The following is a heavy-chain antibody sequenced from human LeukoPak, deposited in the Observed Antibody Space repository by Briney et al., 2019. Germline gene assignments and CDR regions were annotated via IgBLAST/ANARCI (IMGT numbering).Heavy chain of an antibody. CDR3: GRGGRDLDY. D-gene: IGHD3-16*01. CDR2: ISGSGGST. CDR1: GFTFSSYA. J-gene: IGHJ4*02. Sequence: PGGSLRLSCAASGFTFSSYAMSWVRQAPGKGLEWVSAISGSGGSTYYADSVKGRFTISRDNAKNTLYLQMNSLRSDDTAVYYCGRGGRDLDYWGQGTLVTVSS. V-gene: IGHV3-23*01.